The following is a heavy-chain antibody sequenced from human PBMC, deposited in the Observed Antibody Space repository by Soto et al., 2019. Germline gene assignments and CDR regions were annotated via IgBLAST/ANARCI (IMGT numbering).Heavy chain of an antibody. V-gene: IGHV3-23*01. CDR3: AKDASSGITSFDL. D-gene: IGHD3-3*01. CDR2: ISGSGGST. CDR1: GFTFSSYA. Sequence: GSLRLSCAASGFTFSSYAMSWVRQAPGKGLEWVSPISGSGGSTYYADSVKGRFTISRDNSKNTLYLQMNSLRAEDTALYYCAKDASSGITSFDLWGRGTLVTVSS. J-gene: IGHJ2*01.